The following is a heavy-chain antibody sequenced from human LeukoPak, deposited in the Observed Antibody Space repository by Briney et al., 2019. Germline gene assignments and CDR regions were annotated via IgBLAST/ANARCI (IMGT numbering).Heavy chain of an antibody. Sequence: QPGGSLRLSCAASGFTFSSYAMSWVRQAPGKGLEWVSAISGSGGSTYYADSVKGRFTISRDNSKNTLYLQMNSLRAEDTAVYYRAKTPGDYYYYMDVWGKGTTVTISS. CDR3: AKTPGDYYYYMDV. CDR2: ISGSGGST. D-gene: IGHD2-15*01. V-gene: IGHV3-23*01. J-gene: IGHJ6*03. CDR1: GFTFSSYA.